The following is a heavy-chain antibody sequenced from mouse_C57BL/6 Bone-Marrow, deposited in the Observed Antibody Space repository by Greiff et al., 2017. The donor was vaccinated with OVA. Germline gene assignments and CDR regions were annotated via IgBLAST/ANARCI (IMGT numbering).Heavy chain of an antibody. CDR1: GYTFTSYW. D-gene: IGHD2-3*01. V-gene: IGHV1-64*01. CDR3: ARWRWLKRNYFDY. Sequence: QVQLQQPGAELVKPGASVTLSCKASGYTFTSYWMHWVKQRPGQGLEWIGMIHPNSGSTNYNEKFKSKATLTVDKSSSTAYMQLSSLTSEDSAVYYCARWRWLKRNYFDYWGQGTTLTVSS. CDR2: IHPNSGST. J-gene: IGHJ2*01.